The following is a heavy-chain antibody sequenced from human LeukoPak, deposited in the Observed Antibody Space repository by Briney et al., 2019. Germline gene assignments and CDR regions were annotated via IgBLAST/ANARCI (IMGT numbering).Heavy chain of an antibody. CDR2: IWYDGSNK. CDR3: ARVGSELALDY. D-gene: IGHD3-10*01. J-gene: IGHJ4*02. Sequence: GRSLRLSCAASGFTFSSYGMHWVRQAPGKGLEWVAVIWYDGSNKYYADSVKGRFTISRDNSKNTLYLQMSSLRAEDTAVYYCARVGSELALDYWGQGTLVTVSS. V-gene: IGHV3-33*01. CDR1: GFTFSSYG.